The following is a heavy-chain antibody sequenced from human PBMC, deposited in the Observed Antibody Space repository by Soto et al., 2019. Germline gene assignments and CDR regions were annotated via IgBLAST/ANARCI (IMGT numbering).Heavy chain of an antibody. J-gene: IGHJ4*02. D-gene: IGHD3-22*01. CDR2: IYHSGST. CDR1: GGTSISGGYS. Sequence: SETHSLTSTVSGGTSISGGYSWSWIRKPPGKGLEWIGYIYHSGSTYYNPSLKSRVTISVDRSKNQFSLKLSSVTAADTAVYYCARGASYYYDSSGYYYFDYWGQGTLVTVSS. CDR3: ARGASYYYDSSGYYYFDY. V-gene: IGHV4-30-2*01.